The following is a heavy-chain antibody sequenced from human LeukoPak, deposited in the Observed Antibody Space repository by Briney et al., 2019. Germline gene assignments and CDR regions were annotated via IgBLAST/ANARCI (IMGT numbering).Heavy chain of an antibody. CDR3: ASGRRGKGYSYGRYFDY. D-gene: IGHD5-18*01. V-gene: IGHV4-59*01. CDR2: IYYSGSA. J-gene: IGHJ4*02. CDR1: GGSISNYY. Sequence: SETLSLTCTVSGGSISNYYWSWIRQPPGKGLEGIGYIYYSGSANYNPSLKSRVTISVDTSKNQFSLKLSSVTAADTAVYYCASGRRGKGYSYGRYFDYWGQGTLVTVSS.